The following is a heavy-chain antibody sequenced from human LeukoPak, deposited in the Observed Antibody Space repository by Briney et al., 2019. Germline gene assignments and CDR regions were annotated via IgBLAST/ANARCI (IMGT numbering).Heavy chain of an antibody. CDR1: GFTCSRYS. D-gene: IGHD3-10*01. CDR2: ITSSSGYI. J-gene: IGHJ4*02. V-gene: IGHV3-21*01. Sequence: GGSLRLSCAASGFTCSRYSINWVRQAPGKGLEGVSSITSSSGYIYYADSVKGRFTISRDNAKNSLNLQMNSLRAEDTAVYYCARGGHGSESYSVGPLGYWGQGTLVTVSS. CDR3: ARGGHGSESYSVGPLGY.